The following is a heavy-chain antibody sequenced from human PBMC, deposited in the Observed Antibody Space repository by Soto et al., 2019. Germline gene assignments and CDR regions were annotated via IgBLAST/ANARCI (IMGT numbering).Heavy chain of an antibody. CDR2: LEAKPRSMR. D-gene: IGHD4-17*01. CDR3: TGRGGDSLQDI. J-gene: IGHJ4*02. V-gene: IGHV3-73*01. CDR1: GFNFSGSA. Sequence: EVQLEESGGGLVQPGGSLKLSCAGLGFNFSGSALHWVRQPSGKGWSGLAALEAKPRSMRHHTPHRCRADSPSLEMTQKNTAFLQMNSLRDEDTGVYFCTGRGGDSLQDIWGRGTLVTVSS.